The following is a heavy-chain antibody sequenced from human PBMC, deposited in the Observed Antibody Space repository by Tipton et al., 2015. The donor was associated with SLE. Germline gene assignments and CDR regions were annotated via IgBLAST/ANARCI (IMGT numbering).Heavy chain of an antibody. Sequence: YLRLSCAASGFTFSGFGMHWFRQSPGKGLEWVALIWHDGTNKYYGDSAKGRFTISRDNSNYTLYLQMNSLRAEDTAVYFCARDRHSGGCFDYWGQGSLVTVSS. V-gene: IGHV3-33*01. CDR2: IWHDGTNK. CDR3: ARDRHSGGCFDY. D-gene: IGHD1-26*01. J-gene: IGHJ4*02. CDR1: GFTFSGFG.